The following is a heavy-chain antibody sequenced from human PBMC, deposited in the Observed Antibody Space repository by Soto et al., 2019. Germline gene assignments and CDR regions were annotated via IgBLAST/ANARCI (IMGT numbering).Heavy chain of an antibody. CDR3: AREPPRTPWVYRYGMDV. V-gene: IGHV4-59*01. CDR1: GASISNYY. Sequence: SETLSLTCTVSGASISNYYWSGIRRPPGKGLEWIGHILYSGSTKYNPSLKSRVTISVDTSKKQFALKMSPVPAAAKAVYYCAREPPRTPWVYRYGMDVWGQGTTVTVSS. CDR2: ILYSGST. J-gene: IGHJ6*02. D-gene: IGHD3-16*01.